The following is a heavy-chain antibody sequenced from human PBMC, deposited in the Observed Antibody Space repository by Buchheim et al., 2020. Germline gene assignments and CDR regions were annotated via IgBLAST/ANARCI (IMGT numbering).Heavy chain of an antibody. CDR3: TGVVVPAAPLYYYYYMDV. Sequence: EVQLVESGGGLVKPGGSLRLSCAASGFTFSNAWMSWVRQAPGKGLEWVGRIKSKTDGGTTDYAAPVKGRFTISRDDSKNTLDLQMNSLKTEDTAVYYCTGVVVPAAPLYYYYYMDVWGKGTT. J-gene: IGHJ6*03. D-gene: IGHD2-2*01. CDR1: GFTFSNAW. CDR2: IKSKTDGGTT. V-gene: IGHV3-15*01.